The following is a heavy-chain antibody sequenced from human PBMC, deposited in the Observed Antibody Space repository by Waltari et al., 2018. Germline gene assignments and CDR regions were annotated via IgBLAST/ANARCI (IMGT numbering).Heavy chain of an antibody. D-gene: IGHD6-13*01. CDR2: ISSSGSTI. V-gene: IGHV3-48*03. Sequence: EVQLVESGGGLVQPGGSLRLSCAASGFTFSSYEMNWVHQAPGKGLEWVSYISSSGSTIYYADSVKGRFTISRDNAKNSLYLQMNSLRAEDTAVYYCARVAYSSSWSIDYWGQGTLVTVSS. J-gene: IGHJ4*02. CDR1: GFTFSSYE. CDR3: ARVAYSSSWSIDY.